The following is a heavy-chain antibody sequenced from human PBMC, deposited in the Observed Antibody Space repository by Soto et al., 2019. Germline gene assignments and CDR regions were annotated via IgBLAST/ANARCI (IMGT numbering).Heavy chain of an antibody. CDR1: GYTFTSYG. V-gene: IGHV1-18*01. Sequence: ASVKVSCKASGYTFTSYGISWVRQAPGQGLEWMGWISAYNGNTNYAQKLQGRVTMTTDTSTSTAYMELRSLRSDDTAVYYCARDIAVAGLPAFDIWGQGTMVTVSS. CDR2: ISAYNGNT. D-gene: IGHD6-19*01. J-gene: IGHJ3*02. CDR3: ARDIAVAGLPAFDI.